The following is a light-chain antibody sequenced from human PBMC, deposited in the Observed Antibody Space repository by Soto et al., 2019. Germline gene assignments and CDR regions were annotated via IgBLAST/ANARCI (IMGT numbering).Light chain of an antibody. CDR2: DVS. V-gene: IGLV2-14*01. CDR1: SSDVGGYNY. CDR3: SSYTSSSTLYV. Sequence: QSALTQPASVSGSPGQSITISCTGTSSDVGGYNYVSWYQQHPGKAPKLMIYDVSNRPSGVSNRFSGSKSGNTASLTISGLQAEDEAEYYRSSYTSSSTLYVFGTGTKVTVL. J-gene: IGLJ1*01.